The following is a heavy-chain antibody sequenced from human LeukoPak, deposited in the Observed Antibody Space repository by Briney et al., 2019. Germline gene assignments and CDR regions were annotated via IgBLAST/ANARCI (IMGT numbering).Heavy chain of an antibody. CDR2: VSGINGNT. CDR1: GYSFTNYG. J-gene: IGHJ4*02. Sequence: ASVNVSCKTSGYSFTNYGISWVRQAPGKGLEWMGWVSGINGNTKYAQSLQGRVLMTTDTSTTTGHMELRSLRSDDTAVYFCARVQDADMIVEDFWGQGTLVIVSS. V-gene: IGHV1-18*01. CDR3: ARVQDADMIVEDF. D-gene: IGHD3-22*01.